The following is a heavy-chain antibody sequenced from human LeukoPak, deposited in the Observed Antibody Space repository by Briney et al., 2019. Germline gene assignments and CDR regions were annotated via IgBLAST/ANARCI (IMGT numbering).Heavy chain of an antibody. D-gene: IGHD1-1*01. V-gene: IGHV1-18*01. Sequence: ASVKVSCTTSGYTFSNYGISWVRQAPGQGLEWMGWITAYNGNRLYAQRFQGRITLTTDTSTSTSYMELRSLEYDDTAIYYCARDNDKVVDHWGQGTLVTVSS. CDR2: ITAYNGNR. J-gene: IGHJ4*01. CDR3: ARDNDKVVDH. CDR1: GYTFSNYG.